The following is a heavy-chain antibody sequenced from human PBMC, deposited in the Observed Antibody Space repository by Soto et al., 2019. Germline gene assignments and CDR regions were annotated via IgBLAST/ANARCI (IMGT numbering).Heavy chain of an antibody. D-gene: IGHD6-19*01. Sequence: PGGSLRLSCAASGFTFSSYAMSWVRQAPGKGLEWVSAISCSGGITYHADSENGRYTISRDNSKNKQYLQTNSLRAEDTAVYYCAKAVQWQVQGLDYWSHGTLVTVTS. CDR3: AKAVQWQVQGLDY. CDR2: ISCSGGIT. V-gene: IGHV3-23*01. CDR1: GFTFSSYA. J-gene: IGHJ4*01.